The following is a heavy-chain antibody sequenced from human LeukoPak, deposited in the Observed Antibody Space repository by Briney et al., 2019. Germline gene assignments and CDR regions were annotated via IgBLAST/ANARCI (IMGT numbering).Heavy chain of an antibody. CDR3: ARLLIACTADY. Sequence: SETLSLTCAVSGYSISSGYYWGWIRQPPGKGLEWIGSIYHSGSTYYNPSLKSRVTISVDTSKNQFSLKLSSVTAADTAVYYCARLLIACTADYWGQGTLVTVSS. V-gene: IGHV4-38-2*01. CDR1: GYSISSGYY. J-gene: IGHJ4*02. CDR2: IYHSGST. D-gene: IGHD2-8*01.